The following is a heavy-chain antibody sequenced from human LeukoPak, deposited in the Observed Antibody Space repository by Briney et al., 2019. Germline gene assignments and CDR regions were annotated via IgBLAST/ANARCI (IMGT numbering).Heavy chain of an antibody. Sequence: PGASVKVSCKASGYTFTGYYMHWVRQAPGQGLEWMGWINPNSGGTNYAQKFQGRVTMTRDTSISTAYMELRSLRSDDTAVYYCARGNYYYYYMDVWGKGTTVTISS. CDR2: INPNSGGT. J-gene: IGHJ6*03. CDR1: GYTFTGYY. V-gene: IGHV1-2*02. CDR3: ARGNYYYYYMDV.